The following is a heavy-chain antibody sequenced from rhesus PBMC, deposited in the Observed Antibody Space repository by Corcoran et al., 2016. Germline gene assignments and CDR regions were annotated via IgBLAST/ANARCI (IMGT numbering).Heavy chain of an antibody. CDR3: ARDEGIAAGRRYFDL. V-gene: IGHV4-173*01. CDR1: GGSIRSNY. J-gene: IGHJ2*01. D-gene: IGHD6-13*01. CDR2: ISGSGGST. Sequence: QVQLQESGPGLVKPSETLSLTCAVSGGSIRSNYWSWIRQPPGTGLAVIGRISGSGGSTDYNPSLKSRVTISTDTSKNQFSLKLSSVTAADTAAYYCARDEGIAAGRRYFDLWGPGTPITISS.